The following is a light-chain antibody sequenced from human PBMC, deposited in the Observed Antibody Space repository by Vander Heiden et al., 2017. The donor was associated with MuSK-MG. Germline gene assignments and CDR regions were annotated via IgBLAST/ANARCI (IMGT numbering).Light chain of an antibody. CDR2: AAS. CDR3: LQHNSYPRT. V-gene: IGKV1-17*01. CDR1: QGIRSD. Sequence: DIQMTQSPASLSASVGERVTITCRASQGIRSDLGWYQQKPGKAPRRLIYAASSMQSGVPPRFSGSRSGTEFTLTISSLQPEDFAAFYCLQHNSYPRTFGQGTKVEIK. J-gene: IGKJ1*01.